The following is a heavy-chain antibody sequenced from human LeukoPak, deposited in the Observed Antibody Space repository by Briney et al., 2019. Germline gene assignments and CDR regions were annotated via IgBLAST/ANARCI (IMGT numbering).Heavy chain of an antibody. Sequence: SETLSLTCTVSGGSISSYYWSWIRQPPGKGLEWIGYIYYSGSTNYNPSLKSRVTISVDTSKNQFSLKLSSVTAAGTAVYYCARGEVAVEYYFDYWGQGTLVTVSS. J-gene: IGHJ4*02. V-gene: IGHV4-59*01. CDR1: GGSISSYY. CDR2: IYYSGST. CDR3: ARGEVAVEYYFDY. D-gene: IGHD6-19*01.